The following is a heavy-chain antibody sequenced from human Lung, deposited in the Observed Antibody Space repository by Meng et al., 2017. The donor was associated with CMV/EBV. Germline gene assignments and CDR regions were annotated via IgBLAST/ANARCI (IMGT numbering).Heavy chain of an antibody. Sequence: SVKVSXXASGGTFSSYAFSWVRQAPGQGLEWMGGIIPIFGIANYAQKFQGRVTVTTDESTSTAYMELSSLRSEDTALYYCARDRTGDCSSTSCYNYYYYYGMDVWGQGTXVTVSS. CDR2: IIPIFGIA. V-gene: IGHV1-69*05. CDR1: GGTFSSYA. J-gene: IGHJ6*02. CDR3: ARDRTGDCSSTSCYNYYYYYGMDV. D-gene: IGHD2-2*02.